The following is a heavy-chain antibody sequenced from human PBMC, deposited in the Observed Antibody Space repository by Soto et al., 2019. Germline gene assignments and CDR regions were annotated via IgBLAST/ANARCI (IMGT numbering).Heavy chain of an antibody. J-gene: IGHJ4*02. D-gene: IGHD6-19*01. V-gene: IGHV4-31*01. Sequence: QVQLQESGPGLVKPSQTLSLTCTVSGGSISSDNKYWSWIRQQPGKGLEWIGKIYYSGSTYRNPSLGDERHLSVDTSTNQSSLSMTYETAPDKAEYYCARGERGWASLDNWGQRALVPVSS. CDR2: IYYSGST. CDR3: ARGERGWASLDN. CDR1: GGSISSDNKY.